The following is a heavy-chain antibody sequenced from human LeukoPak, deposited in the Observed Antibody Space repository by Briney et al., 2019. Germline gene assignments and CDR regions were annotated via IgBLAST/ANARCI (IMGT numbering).Heavy chain of an antibody. Sequence: ASVKVSCKASGYTFTGYYMHWVRQAPGQGLEWMGWINPNSGGTNYAQKFQGRVTMTRVTSISTAYMELSRLRSDDTAVYYCARDPSHNFWSGYYRGNWFDPWGQGTLVTVSS. CDR2: INPNSGGT. D-gene: IGHD3-3*01. V-gene: IGHV1-2*02. CDR1: GYTFTGYY. CDR3: ARDPSHNFWSGYYRGNWFDP. J-gene: IGHJ5*02.